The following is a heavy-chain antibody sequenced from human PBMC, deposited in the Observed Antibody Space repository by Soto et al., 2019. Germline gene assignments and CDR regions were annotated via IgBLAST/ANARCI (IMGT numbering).Heavy chain of an antibody. CDR1: GGSVSSGSYY. Sequence: SETLSLTCTVSGGSVSSGSYYWRWIRQPPGKGLEWIGYIYYSGSTNYNPSLKSRVTISVDTSKNQFSLKLSSVTAADTAVYYCARAVAGYWFDPWGQGTLVTVSS. CDR2: IYYSGST. J-gene: IGHJ5*02. D-gene: IGHD6-19*01. CDR3: ARAVAGYWFDP. V-gene: IGHV4-61*01.